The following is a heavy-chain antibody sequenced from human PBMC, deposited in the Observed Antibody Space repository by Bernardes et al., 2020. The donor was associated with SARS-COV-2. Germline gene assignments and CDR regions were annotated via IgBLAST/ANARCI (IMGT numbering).Heavy chain of an antibody. CDR2: INQDASEK. J-gene: IGHJ4*02. CDR1: GFTFSTYW. D-gene: IGHD3-10*01. CDR3: ARDRDGSYLDL. Sequence: GGSLRLSCVVSGFTFSTYWMTWVRQVPGKGLEWVANINQDASEKYYVDSVKGRFTISRDNTKNSLFLQMNSLTAEDTAVYYCARDRDGSYLDLWGQGTLVTVSS. V-gene: IGHV3-7*01.